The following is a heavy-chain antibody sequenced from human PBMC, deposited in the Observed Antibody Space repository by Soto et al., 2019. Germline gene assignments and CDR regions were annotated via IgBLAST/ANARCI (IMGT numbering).Heavy chain of an antibody. Sequence: SETLSLTCTVSGASVSRDTHYWAWVRQPLGKGLEWIGCVYYSGRTYYNPSLKSRVSISIDTSKNQFSVKLTSMTAADTAIYFCARQQQEFWNWFDSWGQGTLVTVSS. CDR3: ARQQQEFWNWFDS. V-gene: IGHV4-39*01. CDR2: VYYSGRT. D-gene: IGHD6-13*01. J-gene: IGHJ5*01. CDR1: GASVSRDTHY.